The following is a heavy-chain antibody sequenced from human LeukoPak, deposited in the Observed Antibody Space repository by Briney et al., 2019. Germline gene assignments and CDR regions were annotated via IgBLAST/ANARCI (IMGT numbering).Heavy chain of an antibody. CDR2: INPNSGGT. J-gene: IGHJ4*02. D-gene: IGHD3-3*01. CDR3: AKDGASGYLADY. V-gene: IGHV1-2*02. Sequence: GASVKVSCKASGYTLTDYYMQWVRQASGQGLEWMGWINPNSGGTNYAQKFQGRVTMTRDTSISTAYMELSRLGSDDTAGYYCAKDGASGYLADYWGQGTLVTVSS. CDR1: GYTLTDYY.